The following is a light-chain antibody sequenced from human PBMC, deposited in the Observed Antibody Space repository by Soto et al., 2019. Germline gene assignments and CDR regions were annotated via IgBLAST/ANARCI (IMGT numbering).Light chain of an antibody. CDR1: QSVSSTF. J-gene: IGKJ2*01. V-gene: IGKV3-20*01. CDR3: QQYSPSPSYT. CDR2: STS. Sequence: EIVLTQSPGTLSLSPGERATLSCRASQSVSSTFFAWYQQKPGLPPRLLIYSTSSRASGAPDRFSGSGSGTDFTLTISRVEPDDSAVYYCQQYSPSPSYTFGQGTKLAIK.